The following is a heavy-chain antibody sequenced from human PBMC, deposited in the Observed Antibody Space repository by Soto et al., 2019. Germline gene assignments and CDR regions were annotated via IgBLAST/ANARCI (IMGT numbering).Heavy chain of an antibody. D-gene: IGHD6-19*01. CDR3: ANSIAVAGPFDY. Sequence: GGSLRLSCAASGFTFSSYSMSWVRQAPGKGLEWVSAISGSGGSTYYADSVKGRFTISRDNSKNTLYLQMNSLRAEDTAVYYCANSIAVAGPFDYWGQGTLVTVSS. J-gene: IGHJ4*02. CDR1: GFTFSSYS. CDR2: ISGSGGST. V-gene: IGHV3-23*01.